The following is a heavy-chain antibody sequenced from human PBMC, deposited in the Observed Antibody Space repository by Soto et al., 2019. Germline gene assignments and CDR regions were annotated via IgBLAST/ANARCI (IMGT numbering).Heavy chain of an antibody. V-gene: IGHV4-39*01. D-gene: IGHD4-17*01. CDR2: IYYSGMS. J-gene: IGHJ2*01. CDR3: ARRRDDYAKRYFDL. Sequence: QLQLQESGPGLVKPSETLSLTCTVSGGSISSGNYYWGWIRQPPGKGLEWIGSIYYSGMSYYNPSLKSRVTTLVDTSKNQFSLNLSSVTAADTAVYYGARRRDDYAKRYFDLWGRGTLVTVSS. CDR1: GGSISSGNYY.